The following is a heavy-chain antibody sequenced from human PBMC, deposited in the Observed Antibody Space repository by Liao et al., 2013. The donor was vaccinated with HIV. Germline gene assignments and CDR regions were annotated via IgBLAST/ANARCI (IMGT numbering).Heavy chain of an antibody. CDR1: GRSIRSGSQY. V-gene: IGHV4-61*02. D-gene: IGHD3-3*01. CDR3: ARGSGYYDFWSRTLSKRAYFDP. Sequence: QVQLQESGPGLVKPSQTLSLTCTVSGRSIRSGSQYWSWIRQPAGKGLEWIGEIDHSGNTNYNPSLKSRVTVSMDTSKNQFSLNLTSVAAADTAVYYCARGSGYYDFWSRTLSKRAYFDPWGHGTRVIVSS. J-gene: IGHJ5*02. CDR2: IDHSGNT.